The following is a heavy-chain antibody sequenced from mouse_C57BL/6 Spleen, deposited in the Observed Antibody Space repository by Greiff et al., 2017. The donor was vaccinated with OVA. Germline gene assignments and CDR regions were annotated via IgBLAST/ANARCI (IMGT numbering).Heavy chain of an antibody. V-gene: IGHV5-17*01. CDR1: GFTFSDYG. D-gene: IGHD2-1*01. CDR2: ISSGSSTI. Sequence: EVMLVESGGGLVKPGGSLKLSCAASGFTFSDYGMHWVRQAPEKGLEWVAYISSGSSTIYYADTGKGRFTISRDNAKNTLFLQMTSLRSEDTAMYYCARGGNTRGYFDYWGQGTTLTVSS. CDR3: ARGGNTRGYFDY. J-gene: IGHJ2*01.